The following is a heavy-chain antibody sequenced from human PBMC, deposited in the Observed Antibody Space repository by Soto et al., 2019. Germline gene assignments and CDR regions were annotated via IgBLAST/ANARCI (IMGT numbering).Heavy chain of an antibody. V-gene: IGHV4-59*01. CDR1: GGSISSYY. CDR3: AMTLSTDLNLYYFDY. CDR2: IYYSGST. J-gene: IGHJ4*02. Sequence: SETLSLTCTVSGGSISSYYWSWIRQPPGKGLEWIGYIYYSGSTNYNPSLKSRVTISVDTSKNQFSLKLSSVTAADTAVYYCAMTLSTDLNLYYFDYWGQGTLVTVSS. D-gene: IGHD4-4*01.